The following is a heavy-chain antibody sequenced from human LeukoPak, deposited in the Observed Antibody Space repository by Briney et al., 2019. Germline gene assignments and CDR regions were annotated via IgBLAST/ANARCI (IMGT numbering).Heavy chain of an antibody. D-gene: IGHD3-3*01. V-gene: IGHV4-30-4*01. Sequence: SETLSLTCTVSGGSISSGDYYWSWIRQPPGKGLEWIGYIYYSGSTYYNPSLKSRVTISVDTSKNQFSLKLSSVTAADTAVYYCARGTAYYDFWSGYRQPSEVDYWGQGTLVTVSS. CDR3: ARGTAYYDFWSGYRQPSEVDY. CDR2: IYYSGST. J-gene: IGHJ4*02. CDR1: GGSISSGDYY.